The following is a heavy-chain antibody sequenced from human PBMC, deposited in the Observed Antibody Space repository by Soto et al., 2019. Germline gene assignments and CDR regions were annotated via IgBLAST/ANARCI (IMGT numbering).Heavy chain of an antibody. CDR2: INAGNGNT. Sequence: ASVKVSCKASGYTFTSYAMHWVRQAPGQRLEWMGWINAGNGNTKYSQKFQGRVTITRDTSASTAYMELSSLRSEDTAVYYCAREVVVVAATHDASVIWGQGTMVTVPS. CDR1: GYTFTSYA. CDR3: AREVVVVAATHDASVI. V-gene: IGHV1-3*01. J-gene: IGHJ3*02. D-gene: IGHD2-15*01.